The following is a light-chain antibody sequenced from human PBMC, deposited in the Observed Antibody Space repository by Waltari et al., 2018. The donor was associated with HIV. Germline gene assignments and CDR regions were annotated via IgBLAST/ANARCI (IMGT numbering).Light chain of an antibody. CDR3: QQFYRTPYT. CDR2: GAS. V-gene: IGKV4-1*01. Sequence: DTVLTQSPESLAVPLGQRANFKSLSRQTIFNKSNNKNYLAWYQRKPGQSPKLLVPGASNREFGVPDRFSGSGSGTDFTLTISSLQAEDVAVYYCQQFYRTPYTFGQGTRLEFK. J-gene: IGKJ2*01. CDR1: QTIFNKSNNKNY.